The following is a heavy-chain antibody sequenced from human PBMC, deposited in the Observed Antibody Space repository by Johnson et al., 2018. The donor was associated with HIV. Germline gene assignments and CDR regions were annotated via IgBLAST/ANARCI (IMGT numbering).Heavy chain of an antibody. Sequence: QVQLVESGGGVVRPGRSLRLSCAASGFIFGGFGLHWVRQAPGKGLEWVASISYDGGNKYYADSVRGRSTISRDNSKKTLDLQMNSLRAEDTAVYYCARERFSDILTGYHAFDVWGQGTMVTVSS. J-gene: IGHJ3*01. CDR2: ISYDGGNK. D-gene: IGHD3-9*01. CDR3: ARERFSDILTGYHAFDV. V-gene: IGHV3-30*03. CDR1: GFIFGGFG.